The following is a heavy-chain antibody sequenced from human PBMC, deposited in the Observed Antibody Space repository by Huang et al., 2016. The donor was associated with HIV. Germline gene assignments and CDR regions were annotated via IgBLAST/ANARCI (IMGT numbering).Heavy chain of an antibody. CDR2: ISGYKGKT. D-gene: IGHD3-22*01. J-gene: IGHJ1*01. V-gene: IGHV1-18*01. CDR1: GYTFTNYA. Sequence: QVQLVPSGAEVKKPGASVKVSCKASGYTFTNYAINWGGQAPGQRLEWMGWISGYKGKTNEAQKVQGRSTMTKDTSTSTAYMELRSLISDDTAVYYCARERYYYDRSGYYTPVEYFHHWGQGTLVTVSS. CDR3: ARERYYYDRSGYYTPVEYFHH.